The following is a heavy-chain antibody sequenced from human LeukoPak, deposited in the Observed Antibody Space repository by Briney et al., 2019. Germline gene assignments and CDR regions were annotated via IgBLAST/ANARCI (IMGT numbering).Heavy chain of an antibody. CDR2: INHSGST. CDR3: ARGRGQMRIYYFDY. D-gene: IGHD2-15*01. J-gene: IGHJ4*02. V-gene: IGHV4-34*01. CDR1: GGSFSAYY. Sequence: SETLSLTCAVYGGSFSAYYWSWIRQPPGKGLEWIGEINHSGSTNYNPSLKSRVTISVDTSGNQFSLNLSSVTAADTAMYYCARGRGQMRIYYFDYWGQGTLVTVSS.